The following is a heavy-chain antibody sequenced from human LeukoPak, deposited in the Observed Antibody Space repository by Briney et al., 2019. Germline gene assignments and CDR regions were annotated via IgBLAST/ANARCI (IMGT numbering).Heavy chain of an antibody. V-gene: IGHV4-59*01. Sequence: SETLSLTCTVSGGSISNYFWSWIRQPPGKGLEWIGYIFYSGSTKYNPSLKSRVTISVDTSKNQFSLRLSSVTAADTAVYYCARVSDGQIDRHFDYWGQGTLVTVSS. CDR2: IFYSGST. CDR1: GGSISNYF. D-gene: IGHD3-16*02. CDR3: ARVSDGQIDRHFDY. J-gene: IGHJ4*02.